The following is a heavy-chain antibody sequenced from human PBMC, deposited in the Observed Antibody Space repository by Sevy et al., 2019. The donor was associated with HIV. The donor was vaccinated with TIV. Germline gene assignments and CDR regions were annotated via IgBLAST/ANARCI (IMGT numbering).Heavy chain of an antibody. Sequence: GGSLRLSCTDSGFTFSSYAMTWVRQAPGKGLEWVSSISSSSSYIYYADSVKGRFTISRDNAKNSLYLQMNSLRAEDTAVYYCARASAAADGYYYYYMDVWGKGTTVTVSS. V-gene: IGHV3-21*01. J-gene: IGHJ6*03. D-gene: IGHD6-13*01. CDR3: ARASAAADGYYYYYMDV. CDR1: GFTFSSYA. CDR2: ISSSSSYI.